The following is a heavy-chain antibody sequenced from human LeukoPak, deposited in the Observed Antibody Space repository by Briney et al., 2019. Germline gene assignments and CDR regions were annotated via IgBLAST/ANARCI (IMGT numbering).Heavy chain of an antibody. J-gene: IGHJ3*02. CDR1: GYTFSEYY. V-gene: IGHV1-2*02. D-gene: IGHD3-22*01. Sequence: ASVKVSCKTSGYTFSEYYIYWVRQAPGQGLEWMGWINPNSGGTNYTQKFQGRVTMTRDTSISTAYMELSRLRSDDTAVYYCARDSFPGRYYEGAFDIWGQGTMVTVSS. CDR2: INPNSGGT. CDR3: ARDSFPGRYYEGAFDI.